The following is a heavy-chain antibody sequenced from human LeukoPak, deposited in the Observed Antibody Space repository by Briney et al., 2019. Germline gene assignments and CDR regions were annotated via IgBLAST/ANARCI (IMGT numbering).Heavy chain of an antibody. CDR3: AKDMTGPDDS. Sequence: GGSLRLSCAASGFPFSAYWVHWVRQAPGKGLVWVSRINTDGTYTSYADSVKGRFTISRDNAQNMLFLQMTSLRVEDTAVYYCAKDMTGPDDSWGPGTLVTVSS. D-gene: IGHD3-16*01. V-gene: IGHV3-74*01. J-gene: IGHJ4*02. CDR1: GFPFSAYW. CDR2: INTDGTYT.